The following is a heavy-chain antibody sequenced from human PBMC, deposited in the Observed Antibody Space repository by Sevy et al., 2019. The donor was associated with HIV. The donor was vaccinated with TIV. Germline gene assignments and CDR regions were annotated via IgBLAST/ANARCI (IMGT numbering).Heavy chain of an antibody. J-gene: IGHJ4*02. D-gene: IGHD2-15*01. CDR3: ASEYCSRGSCFFDY. Sequence: GGSLRLSCVVSGFDIRSKYMSWARRAPGKGRRGASHIYPGGTAYYADPVRARFTFSRDDSKNTVSLQMRSLRVEDSAVYYCASEYCSRGSCFFDYWGQGIQVTVSS. V-gene: IGHV3-53*01. CDR2: IYPGGTA. CDR1: GFDIRSKY.